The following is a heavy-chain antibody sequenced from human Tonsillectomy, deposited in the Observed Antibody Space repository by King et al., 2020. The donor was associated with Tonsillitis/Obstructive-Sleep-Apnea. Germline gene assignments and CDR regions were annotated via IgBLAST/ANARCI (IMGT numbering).Heavy chain of an antibody. CDR2: ISAYNGNT. V-gene: IGHV1-18*01. Sequence: LVESGAEVKKPGASVKVSCKASGYTFTSYGISWVRQAPGQGLEWMGWISAYNGNTNYAQKLQGRVTMTADTSTSTAYMELRSLRSDDTAVYYCARSMTTVTTTNYCYYYYMDVWGKGTTVTVSS. J-gene: IGHJ6*03. CDR1: GYTFTSYG. D-gene: IGHD4-11*01. CDR3: ARSMTTVTTTNYCYYYYMDV.